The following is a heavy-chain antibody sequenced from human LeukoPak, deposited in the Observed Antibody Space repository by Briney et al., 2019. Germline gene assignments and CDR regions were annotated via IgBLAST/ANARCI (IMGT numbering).Heavy chain of an antibody. Sequence: PGGSLRLSGAGSGFTFSSYAMSWDRQAQGKGLKWVSAISGSGGSTYYADSVKGRFTISRDNSKNTLYLQMNSLRAEDTAVYYCAKTMVRGVIGYWGQGTLVTVSS. CDR2: ISGSGGST. D-gene: IGHD3-10*01. CDR3: AKTMVRGVIGY. V-gene: IGHV3-23*01. CDR1: GFTFSSYA. J-gene: IGHJ4*02.